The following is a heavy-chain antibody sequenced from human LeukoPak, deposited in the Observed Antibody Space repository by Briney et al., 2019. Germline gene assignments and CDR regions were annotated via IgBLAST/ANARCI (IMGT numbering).Heavy chain of an antibody. V-gene: IGHV4-38-2*01. Sequence: SETLSLTCAVSGYSISSGYYWGWIRQPPEKGLEWIGSIYHSGSTYYNPSLKSRVTISVDTSKNQFSLKLSSVTAADTAVYYCASLYYGSGSYYKGTWGQGTLVTVSS. CDR3: ASLYYGSGSYYKGT. D-gene: IGHD3-10*01. J-gene: IGHJ4*02. CDR2: IYHSGST. CDR1: GYSISSGYY.